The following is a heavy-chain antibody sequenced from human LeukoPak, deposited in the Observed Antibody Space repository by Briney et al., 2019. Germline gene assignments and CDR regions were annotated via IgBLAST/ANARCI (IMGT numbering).Heavy chain of an antibody. CDR3: ASDGITIFGVVTPFNY. J-gene: IGHJ4*02. Sequence: SETLSLTCTVSGGSISSGGYYWGWIRQPPGKGLEWIGSIYYSGSTYYNPSLKSRVTISVDTSKNQFSLKLSSVTAADTAVYYCASDGITIFGVVTPFNYWGQGTLVTVSS. V-gene: IGHV4-39*01. CDR1: GGSISSGGYY. CDR2: IYYSGST. D-gene: IGHD3-3*01.